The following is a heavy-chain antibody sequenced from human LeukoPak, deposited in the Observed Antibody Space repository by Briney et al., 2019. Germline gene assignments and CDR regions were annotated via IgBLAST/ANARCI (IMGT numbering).Heavy chain of an antibody. Sequence: PSETLSLTCTVSGGSISSANYYWGWIRQPPGKGLEWIGSISHSGSPYYNPSLKSRVTISVHTSKNQFSLKLTSVTAADTAVYYCARDPVVPATSMQFDWYFDLWGRGTLVTVPS. CDR1: GGSISSANYY. D-gene: IGHD2-15*01. CDR2: ISHSGSP. CDR3: ARDPVVPATSMQFDWYFDL. V-gene: IGHV4-39*07. J-gene: IGHJ2*01.